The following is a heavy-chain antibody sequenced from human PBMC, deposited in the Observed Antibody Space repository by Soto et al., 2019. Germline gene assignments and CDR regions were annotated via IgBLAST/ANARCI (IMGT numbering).Heavy chain of an antibody. D-gene: IGHD2-21*02. CDR1: RYTFTGYY. J-gene: IGHJ5*02. CDR2: INPNSGGT. V-gene: IGHV1-2*02. CDR3: ARWGGNSGYNWFDP. Sequence: ASVKVTCKASRYTFTGYYIRWVRQAPGQGLEWMGWINPNSGGTNYAQKFQGRVTMTRDTSISTAYMELSRLRSDDTAVYYCARWGGNSGYNWFDPWGQGTLVTVSS.